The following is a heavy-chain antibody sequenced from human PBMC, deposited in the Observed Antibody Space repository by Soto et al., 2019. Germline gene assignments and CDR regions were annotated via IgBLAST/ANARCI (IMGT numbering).Heavy chain of an antibody. CDR2: IWYDGSNK. V-gene: IGHV3-33*01. Sequence: GGSLRLSCAASGFTFSSYGMHWVRQAPGKGLEWVAVIWYDGSNKYYADSVKGRFTISRDNSKNTLYLQMNSLRAEDTAVYYCARPLRSDDAFDIWGQGTMVTVSS. CDR3: ARPLRSDDAFDI. J-gene: IGHJ3*02. CDR1: GFTFSSYG. D-gene: IGHD4-17*01.